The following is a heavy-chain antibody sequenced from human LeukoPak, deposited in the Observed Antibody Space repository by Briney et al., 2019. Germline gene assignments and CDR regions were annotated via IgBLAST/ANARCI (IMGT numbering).Heavy chain of an antibody. J-gene: IGHJ6*02. Sequence: ASVKVSCKASGYTFTGYYMHWVRQAPGQGLEWMGWINPNSGGTNYAQKFQGRVTMTRDTSISTAYMELSRLRSDDTAVYYCARVHGMVRGVIIISYGMDVWGQGTTVTVSS. CDR2: INPNSGGT. CDR1: GYTFTGYY. CDR3: ARVHGMVRGVIIISYGMDV. V-gene: IGHV1-2*02. D-gene: IGHD3-10*01.